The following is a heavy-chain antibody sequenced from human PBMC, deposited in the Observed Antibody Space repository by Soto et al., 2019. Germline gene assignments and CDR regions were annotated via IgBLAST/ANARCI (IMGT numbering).Heavy chain of an antibody. V-gene: IGHV1-46*01. D-gene: IGHD5-12*01. Sequence: ASVKVSCKASGYTFTSYYMHWVRQAPGQGLEWMGIINPNNGNTSYAQKLQGRVTMTTDTSTSTAYMELRSLRSDDTAVYYCARDLIGGSIVATSISYYYYGMDVWGQGTTVTVSS. CDR2: INPNNGNT. CDR1: GYTFTSYY. J-gene: IGHJ6*02. CDR3: ARDLIGGSIVATSISYYYYGMDV.